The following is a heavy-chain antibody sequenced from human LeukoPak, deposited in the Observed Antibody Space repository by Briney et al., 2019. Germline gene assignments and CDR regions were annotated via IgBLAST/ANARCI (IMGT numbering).Heavy chain of an antibody. Sequence: PGGSLRLSCAASGFTFSTYSMNWVRQAPGKGLEWVANIKQDGSEKYYVDSVKGRFTISRDNAKTSLYLQMNSLRADDTAVYYCAKSGGHDYIDYWGQEALVTVSS. D-gene: IGHD3-10*01. CDR2: IKQDGSEK. V-gene: IGHV3-7*01. CDR3: AKSGGHDYIDY. J-gene: IGHJ4*02. CDR1: GFTFSTYS.